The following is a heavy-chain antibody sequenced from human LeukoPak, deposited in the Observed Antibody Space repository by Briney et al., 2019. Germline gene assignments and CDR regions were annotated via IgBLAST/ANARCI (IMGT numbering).Heavy chain of an antibody. Sequence: PGGSLRLSCAASGFTFDDYALHWGRQVPGRGLGWGLGISWNSGSIGYADFGKGRFTISRDNAKNSLYLQMNSLRAEDTALYYCAKGVAAAIHYGMDVWGQGTTVTVSS. J-gene: IGHJ6*02. CDR1: GFTFDDYA. V-gene: IGHV3-9*01. CDR3: AKGVAAAIHYGMDV. D-gene: IGHD6-13*01. CDR2: ISWNSGSI.